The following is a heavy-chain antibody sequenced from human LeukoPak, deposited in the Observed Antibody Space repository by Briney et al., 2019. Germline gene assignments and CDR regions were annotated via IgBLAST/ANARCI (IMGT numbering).Heavy chain of an antibody. J-gene: IGHJ4*02. CDR2: VNHSGST. D-gene: IGHD3-22*01. CDR1: GGSFSGYY. CDR3: ARVSPWGYYDSGGYYYDY. Sequence: SETLSLTCAVYGGSFSGYYWSWIRQPPGKGLEWIGEVNHSGSTNYNPSLKSRVTISVDTSKNQFSLKLSSVTAADTAVYYCARVSPWGYYDSGGYYYDYWGQGTLVTVSS. V-gene: IGHV4-34*01.